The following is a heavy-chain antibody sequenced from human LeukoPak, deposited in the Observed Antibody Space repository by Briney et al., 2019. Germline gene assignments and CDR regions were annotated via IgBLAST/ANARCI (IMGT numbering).Heavy chain of an antibody. J-gene: IGHJ4*02. D-gene: IGHD2-21*02. CDR1: GFTFSSYW. V-gene: IGHV3-7*01. CDR2: IKQDGSEK. Sequence: GGSLRLSCAASGFTFSSYWMSWVRQAPGKGLEWVANIKQDGSEKYYVDSVKGRFTISRDNAKNSLYLQMNSLRAEDTAVYYCARETYCGGDCYYYFDYWGQGTLVTVSS. CDR3: ARETYCGGDCYYYFDY.